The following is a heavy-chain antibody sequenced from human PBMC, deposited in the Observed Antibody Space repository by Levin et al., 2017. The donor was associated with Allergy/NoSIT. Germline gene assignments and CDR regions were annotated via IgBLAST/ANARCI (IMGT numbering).Heavy chain of an antibody. J-gene: IGHJ6*03. Sequence: GGSLRLSCAASGFTFSSYGMHWVRQAPGKGLEWVAVIWDDGYKKYYADSVKGRFTISRDNPKNTLYLQMNSLRAEETAVYYCARVLRFYYYYCMDVWGKGTTVTVSS. CDR3: ARVLRFYYYYCMDV. CDR2: IWDDGYKK. V-gene: IGHV3-33*01. CDR1: GFTFSSYG. D-gene: IGHD5-12*01.